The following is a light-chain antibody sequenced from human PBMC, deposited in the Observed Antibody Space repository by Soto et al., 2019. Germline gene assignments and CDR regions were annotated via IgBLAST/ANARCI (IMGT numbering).Light chain of an antibody. J-gene: IGKJ5*01. CDR1: QFLSSY. CDR2: DTS. V-gene: IGKV3-11*01. Sequence: ELVLTQSPATLSLSPGERATLSCRASQFLSSYLAWYQQKPGQPPRLLIYDTSNRAAGVPARFSGSRSGTDFTLTISSLEPEDIAVYFCHQRNKFGQGTRLEIK. CDR3: HQRNK.